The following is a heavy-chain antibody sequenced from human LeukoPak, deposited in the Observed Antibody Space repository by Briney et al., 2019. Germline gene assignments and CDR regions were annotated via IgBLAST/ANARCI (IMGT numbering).Heavy chain of an antibody. CDR3: ARGRVRGVGIDY. Sequence: GGSLRLSCAASGFTFSGYTVNWVRQAPGKGLERVSSISSSSNYLYYADSVKGRFTISRDDAKNSLYLQMNSLRAEDTAVYYCARGRVRGVGIDYWGQGTLVTVSS. V-gene: IGHV3-21*01. J-gene: IGHJ4*02. D-gene: IGHD3-10*01. CDR1: GFTFSGYT. CDR2: ISSSSNYL.